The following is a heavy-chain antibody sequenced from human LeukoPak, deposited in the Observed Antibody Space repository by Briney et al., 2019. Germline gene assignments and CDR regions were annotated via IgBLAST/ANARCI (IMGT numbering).Heavy chain of an antibody. CDR1: GFTFSTNG. V-gene: IGHV3-30*02. D-gene: IGHD5-18*01. J-gene: IGHJ3*02. Sequence: GGSLRLSCAASGFTFSTNGMHWVRQAPGKGLEWVAFIRFDGSKKNYADSVKGRFTISRDNAKNSLYLQMNSLRAEDTAVYYCAKNLWIQLWDDAFDIWGQGTMVTVSS. CDR3: AKNLWIQLWDDAFDI. CDR2: IRFDGSKK.